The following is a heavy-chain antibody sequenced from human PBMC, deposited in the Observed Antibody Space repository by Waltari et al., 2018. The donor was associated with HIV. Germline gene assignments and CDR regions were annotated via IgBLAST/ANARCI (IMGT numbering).Heavy chain of an antibody. CDR3: ARDPIAAADRHYYGMDV. J-gene: IGHJ6*02. V-gene: IGHV4-4*07. D-gene: IGHD6-13*01. CDR1: GGSIRSSH. CDR2: IYTSGST. Sequence: QVKLQESGPGLVKPSETLSLTCSVSGGSIRSSHWSWIRQPAGTGLAGLGRIYTSGSTNTTPSLRSRVPKAVDTCRKQFSLRLSSVTAADTCVYYWARDPIAAADRHYYGMDVWGQVTTVTVSS.